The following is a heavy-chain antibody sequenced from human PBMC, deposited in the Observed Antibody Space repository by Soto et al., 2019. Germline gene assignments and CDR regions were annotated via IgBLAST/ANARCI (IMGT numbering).Heavy chain of an antibody. J-gene: IGHJ3*01. D-gene: IGHD1-1*01. CDR3: ARGRDDA. V-gene: IGHV1-8*01. CDR1: GYTFSNYD. CDR2: MNPDSGNT. Sequence: QVQLVQSGAEVKKPGASVKVSCKASGYTFSNYDINWVRQATGQGLEWMGWMNPDSGNTGYAQKFQGRVTMTRNNSLRTAYMELRSLTSEDTAVYYCARGRDDAWGQGTRVTVSS.